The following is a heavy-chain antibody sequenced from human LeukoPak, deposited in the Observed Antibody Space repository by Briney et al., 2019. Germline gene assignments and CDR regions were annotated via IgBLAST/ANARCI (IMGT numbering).Heavy chain of an antibody. J-gene: IGHJ4*02. CDR3: ARGEWLRSWFGY. CDR2: INHSGST. CDR1: GGSFSGYY. V-gene: IGHV4-34*01. Sequence: SETLSLTCAAYGGSFSGYYWSWIRQPPGKGLEWIGEINHSGSTNYNPSLKSRVTISVDTSKNQFSLKLSSVTAADTAVYYCARGEWLRSWFGYWGQGTLVTVSS. D-gene: IGHD5-12*01.